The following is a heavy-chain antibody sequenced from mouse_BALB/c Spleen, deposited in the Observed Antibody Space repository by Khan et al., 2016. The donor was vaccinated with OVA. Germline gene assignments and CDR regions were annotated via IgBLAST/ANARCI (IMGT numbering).Heavy chain of an antibody. CDR3: GRAGYGGFAY. CDR1: GFTFSDYY. J-gene: IGHJ3*01. Sequence: EVELVESGGGLVKPGGSLKLSCAVSGFTFSDYYMYWVRQTPEKRLEWVATISDGGSYTNYPDSVKGRFTISRDNAKNNMYLQMRSLKSEDTAMYYSGRAGYGGFAYWGQGTLVTVSA. CDR2: ISDGGSYT. V-gene: IGHV5-4*02. D-gene: IGHD1-1*02.